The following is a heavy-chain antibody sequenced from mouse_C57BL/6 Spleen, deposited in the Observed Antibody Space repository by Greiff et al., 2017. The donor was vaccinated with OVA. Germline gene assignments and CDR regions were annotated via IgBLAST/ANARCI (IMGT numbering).Heavy chain of an antibody. CDR2: IYPSDSET. CDR1: GYTFTSYW. Sequence: QVHVKQPGAELVRPGSSVKLSCKASGYTFTSYWMDWVKQRPGQGLEWIGNIYPSDSETHYNQKFKDKATLTVDKSSSTAYMQLSSLTSEDSAVYYCARKRDYDYDDAMDYWGQGTSVTVSS. J-gene: IGHJ4*01. CDR3: ARKRDYDYDDAMDY. V-gene: IGHV1-61*01. D-gene: IGHD2-4*01.